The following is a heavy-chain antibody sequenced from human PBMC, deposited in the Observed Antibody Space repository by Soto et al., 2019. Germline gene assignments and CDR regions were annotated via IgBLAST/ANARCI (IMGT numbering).Heavy chain of an antibody. V-gene: IGHV1-18*01. D-gene: IGHD3-16*01. CDR2: ISPYSGNT. CDR1: GYIFVNYG. Sequence: QVQLVQSGDEVRKPGSSVKVSCKASGYIFVNYGIAWVRQAPGQGLEWMGWISPYSGNTHYASKVQGRLTMTTDTSTGTGYKGLGRLASGDTAVDYCAMVDNYVTPTPQDVWGQGTTVTVSS. J-gene: IGHJ6*02. CDR3: AMVDNYVTPTPQDV.